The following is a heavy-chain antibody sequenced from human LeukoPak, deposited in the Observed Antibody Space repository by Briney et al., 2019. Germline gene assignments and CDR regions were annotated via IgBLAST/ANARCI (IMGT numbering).Heavy chain of an antibody. J-gene: IGHJ3*02. CDR2: INPSGGST. V-gene: IGHV1-46*01. Sequence: GASVKVSCKASGYTFTSYYMHWVRQAPGQGLEWMGIINPSGGSTSYAQKFQGRVTMTRDMSTSTAYMELSSLRSEDTAVYYCARDGPAHTVTTFGAFDIWGQGSMVTVSS. CDR3: ARDGPAHTVTTFGAFDI. CDR1: GYTFTSYY. D-gene: IGHD4-17*01.